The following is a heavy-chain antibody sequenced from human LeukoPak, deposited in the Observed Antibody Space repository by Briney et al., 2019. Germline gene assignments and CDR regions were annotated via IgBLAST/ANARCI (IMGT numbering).Heavy chain of an antibody. CDR3: ARGASPYYYDSSGSEFDY. V-gene: IGHV1-18*01. Sequence: ASVKVSCKASGYTFTSYDINWVRQAPGQGLEWMGWSSAYNGNTNYAQKVQGRVTMTTDTSTSTAYMELRSLRSDDTAVYYCARGASPYYYDSSGSEFDYWGQGTLVTVSS. D-gene: IGHD3-22*01. CDR1: GYTFTSYD. CDR2: SSAYNGNT. J-gene: IGHJ4*02.